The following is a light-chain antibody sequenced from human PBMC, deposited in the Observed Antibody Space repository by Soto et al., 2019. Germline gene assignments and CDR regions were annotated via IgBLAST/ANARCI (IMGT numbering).Light chain of an antibody. Sequence: QSALTQPASVSGSPGQSITISCTGTSSDVGGYNYVSWYQQHPGKAPKLMIYDVSNRPSGVSNRFSGSKSVNTASLTISGLQAEDEADYYCGSYTSSSTRLGFGGGTRSPS. J-gene: IGLJ2*01. CDR3: GSYTSSSTRLG. CDR1: SSDVGGYNY. V-gene: IGLV2-14*01. CDR2: DVS.